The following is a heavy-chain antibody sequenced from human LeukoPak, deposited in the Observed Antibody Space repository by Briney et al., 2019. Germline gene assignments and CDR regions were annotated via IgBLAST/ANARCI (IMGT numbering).Heavy chain of an antibody. Sequence: PSETLSLTCAVSGYSISSGHYWGWIRQPPGKGLEWIGFISNSGSTNYNPSLKSRVTISIDTSKRQFSLKLSSVTAADTAVYYCARYEVGSSWAQAFDIWGQGTMVTVSS. CDR2: ISNSGST. CDR1: GYSISSGHY. D-gene: IGHD6-13*01. CDR3: ARYEVGSSWAQAFDI. V-gene: IGHV4-38-2*01. J-gene: IGHJ3*02.